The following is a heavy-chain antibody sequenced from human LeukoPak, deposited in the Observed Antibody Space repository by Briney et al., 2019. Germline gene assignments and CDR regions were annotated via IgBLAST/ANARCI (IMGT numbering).Heavy chain of an antibody. CDR3: ARKNYGSNRRFDP. CDR2: MNPNSGNT. D-gene: IGHD4/OR15-4a*01. Sequence: ASVNVSCKASSYTFTSYDINWVRQATGQGLEWMGWMNPNSGNTGYAQKFQGRVTMTRNASISTAYMELSSLRSEDTAVYYCARKNYGSNRRFDPWGQGTLVTVSS. CDR1: SYTFTSYD. V-gene: IGHV1-8*01. J-gene: IGHJ5*02.